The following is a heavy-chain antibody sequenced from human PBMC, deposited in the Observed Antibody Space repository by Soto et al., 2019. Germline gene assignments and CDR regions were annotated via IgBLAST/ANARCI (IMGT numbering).Heavy chain of an antibody. CDR2: IDPSDSYT. J-gene: IGHJ5*02. CDR1: GYSFTSYW. CDR3: ARHRNTAMLERRLGWFDP. V-gene: IGHV5-10-1*03. Sequence: EVQLVQSGAEVKKPGESLRISCKGSGYSFTSYWISWVRQMPGKGLEWMGRIDPSDSYTNYSPSFQGHVTISADKSISTAYLQWSSLKASDTAMYYCARHRNTAMLERRLGWFDPWGQGTLVTVSS. D-gene: IGHD5-18*01.